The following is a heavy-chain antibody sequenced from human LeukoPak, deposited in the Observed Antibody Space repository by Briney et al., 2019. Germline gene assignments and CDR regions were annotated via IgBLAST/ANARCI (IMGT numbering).Heavy chain of an antibody. J-gene: IGHJ4*02. CDR1: GDSILSTNW. CDR2: IYHSGST. V-gene: IGHV4-4*02. D-gene: IGHD6-19*01. Sequence: SGTLSLTCAVSGDSILSTNWWTWVRQPPGKGLEWIGEIYHSGSTNYNPSLKSRVTISLDRSRNQFSLRLNSVTAADTAVYYCARGGNSAWYLDYWGQGTLVTVSS. CDR3: ARGGNSAWYLDY.